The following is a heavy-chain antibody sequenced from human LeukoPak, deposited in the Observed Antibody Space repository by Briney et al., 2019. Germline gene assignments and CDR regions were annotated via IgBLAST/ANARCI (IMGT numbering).Heavy chain of an antibody. D-gene: IGHD4-11*01. J-gene: IGHJ4*02. CDR2: IKGGGGDP. Sequence: GSLGLSCAASGFTFTTYAMGWVRQAPGKGLQWVASIKGGGGDPFYADSVKGRFTIPRDNSKNTLFMQLNSLRAEDSAVYYCAKGGHDYNPFHWRGQGTLVTVSS. CDR1: GFTFTTYA. CDR3: AKGGHDYNPFHW. V-gene: IGHV3-23*01.